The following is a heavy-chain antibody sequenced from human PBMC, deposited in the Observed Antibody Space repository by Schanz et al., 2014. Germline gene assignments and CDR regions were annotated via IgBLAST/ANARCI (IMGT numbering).Heavy chain of an antibody. V-gene: IGHV3-23*04. D-gene: IGHD2-15*01. CDR2: IGTSGGT. CDR1: EFTFSTDA. Sequence: EVQLVESGGGLVQPGGSLRLSCAASEFTFSTDAMSWVRQAPGKGLEWVSTIGTSGGTNYAESVKGRFTISRDNSKNTLFLQMNSLRVDDSAIYSCAKDISDASGEDDYWGQGTLVTVSS. CDR3: AKDISDASGEDDY. J-gene: IGHJ4*02.